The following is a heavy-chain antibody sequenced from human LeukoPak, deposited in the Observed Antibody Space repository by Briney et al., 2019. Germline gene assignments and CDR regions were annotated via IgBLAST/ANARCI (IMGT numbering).Heavy chain of an antibody. J-gene: IGHJ5*02. V-gene: IGHV3-23*01. CDR3: AKVRTRGLRFLEWSQNWFDP. CDR1: GFTFSSYA. CDR2: ISGSGGST. Sequence: GGSLRLSCAASGFTFSSYAMSWVRQAPGKGLEWVSAISGSGGSTYYADSVKGRFTISRDNSKNTLYLQMNSLRAEDTAVYYCAKVRTRGLRFLEWSQNWFDPWGQGTLVTVSS. D-gene: IGHD3-3*01.